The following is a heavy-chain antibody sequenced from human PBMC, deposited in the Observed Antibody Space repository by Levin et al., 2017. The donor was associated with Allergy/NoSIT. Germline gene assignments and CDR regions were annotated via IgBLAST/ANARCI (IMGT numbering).Heavy chain of an antibody. V-gene: IGHV1-69*16. CDR2: IIPILGTS. J-gene: IGHJ3*01. CDR3: ARDRVGIPDAFDL. Sequence: KTGESLKISCEASGGTLSGYIINWVRQAPGQGLEWMGGIIPILGTSNYAQKFQGRAKIIADASTRTAYLELSSLESADTAVYYCARDRVGIPDAFDLWGQGTRVTISS. CDR1: GGTLSGYI. D-gene: IGHD2-2*02.